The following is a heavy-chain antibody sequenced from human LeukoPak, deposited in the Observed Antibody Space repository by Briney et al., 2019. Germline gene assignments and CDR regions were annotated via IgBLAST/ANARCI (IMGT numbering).Heavy chain of an antibody. Sequence: ASVKVSCKASGFXFTSSAMQWVRQARGQRLEWIGWIVVGSGNTNYAQKFQERVTITRDMSTSTAYMELSSLRSEDTAVYYCAACPILDSSGWYPYFDYWGQGTLVTVSS. CDR2: IVVGSGNT. CDR3: AACPILDSSGWYPYFDY. J-gene: IGHJ4*02. D-gene: IGHD6-19*01. V-gene: IGHV1-58*02. CDR1: GFXFTSSA.